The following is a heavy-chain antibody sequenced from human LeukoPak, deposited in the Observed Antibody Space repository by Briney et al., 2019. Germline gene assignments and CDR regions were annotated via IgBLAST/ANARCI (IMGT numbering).Heavy chain of an antibody. V-gene: IGHV1-2*02. CDR3: ARAHSIVVVPGPNWFDP. D-gene: IGHD2-2*01. J-gene: IGHJ5*02. CDR1: GYTFTGYY. Sequence: ASVKVSCKASGYTFTGYYMHWVRQAPGQGLEWMGWINPNSGGTNYAQKFQGRVTMTRDTSISTAYMELSRLRSDDTAVYYCARAHSIVVVPGPNWFDPWGQGTLVTVSS. CDR2: INPNSGGT.